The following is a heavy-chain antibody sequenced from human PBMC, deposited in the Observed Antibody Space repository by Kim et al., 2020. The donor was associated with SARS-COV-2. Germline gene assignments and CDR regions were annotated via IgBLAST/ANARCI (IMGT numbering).Heavy chain of an antibody. V-gene: IGHV3-74*01. Sequence: DSVTGRFTLSRDNAKNTLYLQMNSLRAEETAVYYCARRAYTSGWWYFDYWGQGTLVTVSS. CDR3: ARRAYTSGWWYFDY. D-gene: IGHD6-19*01. J-gene: IGHJ4*02.